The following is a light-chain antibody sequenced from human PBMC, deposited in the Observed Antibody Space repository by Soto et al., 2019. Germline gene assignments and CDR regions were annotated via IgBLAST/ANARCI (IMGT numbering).Light chain of an antibody. V-gene: IGKV1D-13*01. J-gene: IGKJ5*01. CDR1: QGISSA. CDR3: QQYHNFPIT. CDR2: DAS. Sequence: AIQLTQSPSYLSASVGDRVTITCRASQGISSAFAWYQQKPGKAPNLLIYDASSLESGVPSRFSGSGSGTDVTLTISSLQPEDFATYYCQQYHNFPITVGQGTRLEIK.